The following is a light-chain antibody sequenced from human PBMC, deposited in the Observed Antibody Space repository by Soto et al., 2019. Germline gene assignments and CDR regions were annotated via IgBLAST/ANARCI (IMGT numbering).Light chain of an antibody. Sequence: QSALTQPASVSGSPGQSITISCTGTSSDVGGYNLVSWYQRHPGKAPKVVIYDGNKRPSGISYRFSASKSGDTASLTISGLRTEDEADYYCCSYAGHSTFVFGSGTKVTVL. CDR1: SSDVGGYNL. CDR2: DGN. J-gene: IGLJ1*01. CDR3: CSYAGHSTFV. V-gene: IGLV2-23*03.